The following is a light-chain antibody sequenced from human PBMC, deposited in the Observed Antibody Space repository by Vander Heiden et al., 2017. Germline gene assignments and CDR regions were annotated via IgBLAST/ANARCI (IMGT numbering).Light chain of an antibody. CDR2: GAG. CDR1: QTVSSTY. CDR3: QQFGNFPRT. Sequence: EIVLTQSPGTLSLSPGESATLSCRASQTVSSTYLGWYQQKPGQPPRLLIYGAGRRATGIPDRFSASGSGTDFTLTISGVEPEDFAMYFCQQFGNFPRTFGQGTKVEI. J-gene: IGKJ1*01. V-gene: IGKV3-20*01.